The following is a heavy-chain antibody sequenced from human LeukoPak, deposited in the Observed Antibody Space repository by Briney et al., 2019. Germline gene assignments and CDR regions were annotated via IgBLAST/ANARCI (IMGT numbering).Heavy chain of an antibody. J-gene: IGHJ6*02. CDR3: ARLGSSGWQGPYYYGMDV. Sequence: SVKVPCKASGGTFSSYAISWVRQAPGQGLEWMGRIIPILGIANYAQKFQGRVTITADKSTSTAYMELSSLRSEDTAVYYCARLGSSGWQGPYYYGMDVWGQGTTVTVSS. CDR2: IIPILGIA. D-gene: IGHD6-19*01. CDR1: GGTFSSYA. V-gene: IGHV1-69*04.